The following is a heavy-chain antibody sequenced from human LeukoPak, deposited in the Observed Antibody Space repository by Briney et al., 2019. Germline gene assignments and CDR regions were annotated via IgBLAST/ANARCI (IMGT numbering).Heavy chain of an antibody. Sequence: GASVKVSCKASGYTFTGYYMHWVRQAPGQGLEWMGIINPSGGSTSYAQKFQGRVTMTRDMSTSTVYMELSSLRSEDTAVYYCARVSRIAAAGLDYWGQGTLVTVSS. J-gene: IGHJ4*02. CDR2: INPSGGST. D-gene: IGHD6-13*01. CDR3: ARVSRIAAAGLDY. CDR1: GYTFTGYY. V-gene: IGHV1-46*01.